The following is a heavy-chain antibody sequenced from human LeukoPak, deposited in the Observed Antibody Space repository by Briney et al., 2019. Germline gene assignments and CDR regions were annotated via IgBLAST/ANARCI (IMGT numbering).Heavy chain of an antibody. CDR1: GFTFSSYE. D-gene: IGHD5/OR15-5a*01. J-gene: IGHJ4*02. Sequence: GGSLRLSCAASGFTFSSYEMNWVRQAPGKGLECVSYISSSGSTIYYADSVKGRFTISRDNAKNSLYLQMNSLRAEDTAVYYCASTEGSVDYWGQGTLVTVSS. V-gene: IGHV3-48*03. CDR2: ISSSGSTI. CDR3: ASTEGSVDY.